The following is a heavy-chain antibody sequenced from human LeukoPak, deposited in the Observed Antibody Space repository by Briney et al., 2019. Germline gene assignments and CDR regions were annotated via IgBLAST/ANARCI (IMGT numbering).Heavy chain of an antibody. V-gene: IGHV3-33*01. D-gene: IGHD3-10*01. CDR3: ARTGEQSGSYFDY. J-gene: IGHJ4*02. Sequence: GRSLRLSCAASGFTFSSYGMHWVRQAPGKGLEWVAVIWYDGSNKYYADSVKGRFTISRDNSKNTLYLQMNSLRAEDTAVYYCARTGEQSGSYFDYWGQGTLVTVSS. CDR2: IWYDGSNK. CDR1: GFTFSSYG.